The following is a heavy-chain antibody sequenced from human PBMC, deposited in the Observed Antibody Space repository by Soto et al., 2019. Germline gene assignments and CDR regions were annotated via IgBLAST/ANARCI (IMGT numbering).Heavy chain of an antibody. CDR1: GFTFSSYG. V-gene: IGHV3-33*01. CDR3: ARDSSGYYYGGGYFDY. Sequence: PGGSLRLSCAASGFTFSSYGMHWVRQAPGKGLEWVAVIWYDGSNKYYADSVKGRFTISRDNSKNTLYLQMNSLRAEDTAVYYCARDSSGYYYGGGYFDYWGQGTLVTVSS. CDR2: IWYDGSNK. J-gene: IGHJ4*02. D-gene: IGHD3-22*01.